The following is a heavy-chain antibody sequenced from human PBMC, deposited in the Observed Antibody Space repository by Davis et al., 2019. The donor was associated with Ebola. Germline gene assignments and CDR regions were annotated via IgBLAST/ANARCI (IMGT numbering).Heavy chain of an antibody. CDR1: GFTFSNYW. V-gene: IGHV3-7*03. J-gene: IGHJ4*02. CDR2: IKEDGGEK. D-gene: IGHD6-19*01. Sequence: GGSLRLSCAASGFTFSNYWMSWVRQAPGKGLEWVANIKEDGGEKYYVDSVKGRFTISRDNAKNSLYLQMNSLRAEDTAVYYCARDSSGSSSRDFDYWGQGTLGTVSS. CDR3: ARDSSGSSSRDFDY.